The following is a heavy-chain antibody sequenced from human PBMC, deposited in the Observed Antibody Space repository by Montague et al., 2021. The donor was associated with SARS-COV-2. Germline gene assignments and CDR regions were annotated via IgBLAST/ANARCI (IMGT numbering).Heavy chain of an antibody. J-gene: IGHJ5*02. D-gene: IGHD1-7*01. CDR2: IYYSGST. CDR1: GGSVGSSHYY. Sequence: SETLSLTCTVAGGSVGSSHYYWAWIRQPPGKGLEWIGTIYYSGSTYYNPSPRSRVTIDVDAPTNQFSLKLHSVTAADTAVYFCARGLYNWKYEYWFDTWGQGTLVTVSS. CDR3: ARGLYNWKYEYWFDT. V-gene: IGHV4-39*01.